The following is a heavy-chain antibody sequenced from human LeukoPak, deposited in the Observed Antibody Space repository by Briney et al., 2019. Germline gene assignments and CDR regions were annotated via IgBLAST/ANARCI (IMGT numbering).Heavy chain of an antibody. Sequence: PGGSLRLSCAASGFTFSTYDMHWVRQPAGKGLEWVSTIGADAQTYYPGSVRGRLTITRDNAKKTLHLHMNSLRAGDTAVYFCARGNWAYYASGIYGMDVWGQGTTVTVSS. CDR1: GFTFSTYD. CDR3: ARGNWAYYASGIYGMDV. V-gene: IGHV3-13*01. J-gene: IGHJ6*02. D-gene: IGHD3-10*01. CDR2: IGADAQT.